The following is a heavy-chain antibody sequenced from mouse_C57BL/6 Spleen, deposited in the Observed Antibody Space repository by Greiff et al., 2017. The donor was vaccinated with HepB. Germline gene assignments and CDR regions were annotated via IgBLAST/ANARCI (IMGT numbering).Heavy chain of an antibody. CDR2: IDPSDSYT. Sequence: QVQLQQPGAELVMPGASVKLSCKASGYTFTSYWMHWVKQRPGQGLEWIGEIDPSDSYTNYNQKFKGKSTLTVDKSSSTAYMQLSSLTSEDSAVYYCARSGGGYSGYFDVWGTGTTVTVSS. CDR3: ARSGGGYSGYFDV. CDR1: GYTFTSYW. D-gene: IGHD2-3*01. J-gene: IGHJ1*03. V-gene: IGHV1-69*01.